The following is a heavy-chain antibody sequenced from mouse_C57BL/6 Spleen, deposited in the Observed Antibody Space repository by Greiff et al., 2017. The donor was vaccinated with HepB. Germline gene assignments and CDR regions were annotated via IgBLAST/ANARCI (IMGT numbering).Heavy chain of an antibody. V-gene: IGHV1-82*01. CDR3: ARSDSSGYDAMDY. Sequence: VKLQESGPELVKPGASVKISCKASGYAFSSSWMNWVKQRPGKGLEWIGRIYPGDGDTNYNGKFKGKATLTADKSSSTAYMQLSSLTSEDSAVYFCARSDSSGYDAMDYWGQGTSVTVSS. D-gene: IGHD3-2*02. J-gene: IGHJ4*01. CDR1: GYAFSSSW. CDR2: IYPGDGDT.